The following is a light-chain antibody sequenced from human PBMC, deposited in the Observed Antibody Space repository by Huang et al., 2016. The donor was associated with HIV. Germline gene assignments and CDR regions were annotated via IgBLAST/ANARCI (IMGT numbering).Light chain of an antibody. CDR1: QSLLHSNGYNC. J-gene: IGKJ5*01. CDR2: LGS. V-gene: IGKV2-28*01. Sequence: DIVMTQSPLSLSVTPGEPASISCRSSQSLLHSNGYNCLDWYLQRPGQSPQLLIYLGSNRASGVPDRFSGSGSGTDFTLKISRVEAEDIGVYYCMQSLQTITFGQGTRLEIK. CDR3: MQSLQTIT.